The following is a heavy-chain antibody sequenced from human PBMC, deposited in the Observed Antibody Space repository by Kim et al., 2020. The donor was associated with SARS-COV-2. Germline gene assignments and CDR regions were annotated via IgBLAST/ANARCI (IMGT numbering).Heavy chain of an antibody. CDR3: AKGPDIVATLDY. J-gene: IGHJ4*02. D-gene: IGHD5-12*01. Sequence: YYADSVKGRCSITRDNSKNTLYLQMNSLRAEDTAVYYCAKGPDIVATLDYWGQGTLVTVSS. V-gene: IGHV3-30*02.